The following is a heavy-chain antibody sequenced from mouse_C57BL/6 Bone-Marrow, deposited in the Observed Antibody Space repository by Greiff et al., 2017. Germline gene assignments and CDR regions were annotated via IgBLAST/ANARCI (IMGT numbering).Heavy chain of an antibody. D-gene: IGHD1-1*01. CDR1: GYTFTSYW. Sequence: VQLQQPGAELVRPGSSVKLSCKASGYTFTSYWMDWVKQRPGQGLEWIGNIYPSDSETHYNQKFKDKATLTVDNSSSTAYMQLSSLTSEDSAVYYCARGDYGSGFDYWGQGTTLTVSS. J-gene: IGHJ2*01. CDR3: ARGDYGSGFDY. CDR2: IYPSDSET. V-gene: IGHV1-61*01.